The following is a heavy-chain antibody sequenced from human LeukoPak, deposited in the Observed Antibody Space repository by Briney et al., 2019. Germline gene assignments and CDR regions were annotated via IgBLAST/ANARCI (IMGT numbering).Heavy chain of an antibody. CDR1: GGTFSSYA. CDR3: AREGSSTSCCNYYGMDV. V-gene: IGHV1-69*13. D-gene: IGHD2-2*01. CDR2: IIPIFGTA. J-gene: IGHJ6*02. Sequence: SVKVSCTASGGTFSSYAISWVRQAPGQGLEWMGGIIPIFGTANYAQKFQGRVTITADESTSTAYMELSSLRSEDTAMYYCAREGSSTSCCNYYGMDVWGQGTTVTVSS.